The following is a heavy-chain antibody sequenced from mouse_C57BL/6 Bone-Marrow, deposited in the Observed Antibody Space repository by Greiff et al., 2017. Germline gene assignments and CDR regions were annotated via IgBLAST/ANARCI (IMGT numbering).Heavy chain of an antibody. Sequence: QVQLQQPGAELVKPGASVKLSCKASGYTFTSYWMHWVKQRPGRGLEWIGRIDPNSGGTKYNEKFKSKATLTVDKPSSTAYMQLNSLTSKDSSVYYCAREGASYYSNYVLFAYWDQGTLVTVSA. CDR2: IDPNSGGT. J-gene: IGHJ3*01. CDR3: AREGASYYSNYVLFAY. CDR1: GYTFTSYW. D-gene: IGHD2-5*01. V-gene: IGHV1-72*01.